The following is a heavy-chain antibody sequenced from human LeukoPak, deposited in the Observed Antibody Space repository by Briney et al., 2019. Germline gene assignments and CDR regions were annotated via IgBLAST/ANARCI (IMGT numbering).Heavy chain of an antibody. CDR1: GGSISSYY. Sequence: SSETLFLTCTVSGGSISSYYWSWIRQPAGKGLEWIGRIYTSGSTNYSPSLKSRVTMSVDTSKNQFSLKLSSVTAADTAVYYCASENCSGTSCSSFDYWGQGTLVTVSS. J-gene: IGHJ4*02. D-gene: IGHD2-2*01. CDR2: IYTSGST. CDR3: ASENCSGTSCSSFDY. V-gene: IGHV4-4*07.